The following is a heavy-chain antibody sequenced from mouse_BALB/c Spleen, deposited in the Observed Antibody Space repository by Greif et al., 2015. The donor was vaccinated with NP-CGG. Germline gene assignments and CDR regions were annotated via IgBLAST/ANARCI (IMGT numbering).Heavy chain of an antibody. CDR2: ISNGGGST. J-gene: IGHJ4*01. V-gene: IGHV5-12-2*01. CDR3: ARGAGIYAMDY. D-gene: IGHD3-3*01. Sequence: EVHLVESGGGLVQPGGSLKLSCAASGFTFSSYTMSWVRQTPEKRLEWVAYISNGGGSTYYPDTVKGRFTISRDNAKNTLCLRVSSLKSEDAAMYCCARGAGIYAMDYWGQGTSVTVSS. CDR1: GFTFSSYT.